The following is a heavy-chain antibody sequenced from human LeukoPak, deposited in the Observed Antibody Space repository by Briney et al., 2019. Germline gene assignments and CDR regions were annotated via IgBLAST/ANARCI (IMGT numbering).Heavy chain of an antibody. CDR2: RSIYNGNT. V-gene: IGHV1-18*01. CDR1: GYDFINYG. Sequence: ASVKVSXKASGYDFINYGISWVRQAPGQGLEWIGWRSIYNGNTDYKLQGRVTMTTDTSTSTAYMELRSLRSDDTAVYYCARGGPFPSSSSSREYYLDYWGQGTLVTVSS. J-gene: IGHJ4*02. D-gene: IGHD6-6*01. CDR3: ARGGPFPSSSSSREYYLDY.